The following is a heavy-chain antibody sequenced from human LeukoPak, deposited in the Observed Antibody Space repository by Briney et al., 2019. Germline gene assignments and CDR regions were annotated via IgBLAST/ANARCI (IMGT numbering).Heavy chain of an antibody. CDR2: ISSSGSTI. CDR1: GFTFSSHG. CDR3: AELGITMIGGV. Sequence: GGSLRLSCAASGFTFSSHGVKWVRQAPGKGLEWVSYISSSGSTIYYADSVKGRFTISRDNAKNSLYLQMNSLRAENTAVYYCAELGITMIGGVWGKGTTVTISS. D-gene: IGHD3-10*02. J-gene: IGHJ6*04. V-gene: IGHV3-48*04.